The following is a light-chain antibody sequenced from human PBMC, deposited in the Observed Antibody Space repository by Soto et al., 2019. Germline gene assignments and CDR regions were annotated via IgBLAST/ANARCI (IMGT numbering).Light chain of an antibody. CDR3: QQYATSPLT. V-gene: IGKV3-20*01. Sequence: EIVLTQSPATLSLSPGERATLSCMASQSVSSYLAWYQQKPGQAPRLLIYGALSRATGIPDRFSGSGSGTDFTLTISRLEPEDFALYYCQQYATSPLTFGGGTKVDIK. CDR2: GAL. J-gene: IGKJ4*01. CDR1: QSVSSY.